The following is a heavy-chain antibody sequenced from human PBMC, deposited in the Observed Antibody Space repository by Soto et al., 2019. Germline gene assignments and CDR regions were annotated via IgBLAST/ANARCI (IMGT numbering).Heavy chain of an antibody. CDR1: GSTFNNFA. Sequence: QVVLLQSGAEVKEPGSSVRVSCQVSGSTFNNFAFSWVRQAPGHGPEWMGGTIPMFATAQYAQKLQGRVTITADESTSTVYMDLTSLTSDDTAVYYCARGLFGQQWLVGFDTWGQGTLVTVSS. CDR2: TIPMFATA. J-gene: IGHJ4*02. CDR3: ARGLFGQQWLVGFDT. D-gene: IGHD6-19*01. V-gene: IGHV1-69*01.